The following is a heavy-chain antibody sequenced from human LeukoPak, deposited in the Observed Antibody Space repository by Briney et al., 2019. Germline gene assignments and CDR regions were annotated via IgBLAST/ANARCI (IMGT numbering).Heavy chain of an antibody. D-gene: IGHD3-22*01. CDR2: IYYSGST. CDR3: ARFYYYDSSGYGSLFDY. Sequence: SETLSLTCTVSGGSISSYYWSWIRQPPGKGLEWIGYIYYSGSTNYNPSLKGRVTISVDTSKNQFSLKLSSVTAADTAVYYCARFYYYDSSGYGSLFDYWGQGTLVTVSS. V-gene: IGHV4-59*01. J-gene: IGHJ4*02. CDR1: GGSISSYY.